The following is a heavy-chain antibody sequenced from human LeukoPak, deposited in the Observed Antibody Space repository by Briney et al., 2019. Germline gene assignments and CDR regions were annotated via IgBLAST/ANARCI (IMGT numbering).Heavy chain of an antibody. CDR3: VKSGGYGLIDY. CDR2: IYYTGST. J-gene: IGHJ4*02. D-gene: IGHD1-26*01. Sequence: PSETLSLTCTVSGGSISGSGYYLGWIRQPPGKGLEWIGNIYYTGSTYYNASLQSRFTISIDTSKNQFSLRLNSVTAADTAMYYCVKSGGYGLIDYWGQGTLVTVSS. V-gene: IGHV4-39*01. CDR1: GGSISGSGYY.